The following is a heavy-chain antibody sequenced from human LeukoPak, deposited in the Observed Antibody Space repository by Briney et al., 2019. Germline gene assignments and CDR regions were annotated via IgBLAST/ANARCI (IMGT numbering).Heavy chain of an antibody. D-gene: IGHD4-17*01. CDR2: INAGNGNT. Sequence: ASVKVSCKASGYTFTSYGISWVRQAPGQGLEWMGWINAGNGNTKYSQEFQGRVTITRDTSASTAYMELSSLRSEDMAVYYCARALYGDYFPYFDYWGQGTLVTVSS. J-gene: IGHJ4*02. CDR3: ARALYGDYFPYFDY. V-gene: IGHV1-3*03. CDR1: GYTFTSYG.